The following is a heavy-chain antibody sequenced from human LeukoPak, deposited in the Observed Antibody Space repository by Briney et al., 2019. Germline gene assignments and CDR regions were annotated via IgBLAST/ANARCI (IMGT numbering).Heavy chain of an antibody. D-gene: IGHD6-25*01. Sequence: SQTLSLTCTVSGGSISSGGYYWSWIRQHPGKGLEWIGYIYYSGSTYYNPSLKSRVTISVDTSKNQFSLKLSSVTAADTAVYYCARTSIATGNWFDPWGQRTLVTVSS. V-gene: IGHV4-31*03. CDR2: IYYSGST. J-gene: IGHJ5*02. CDR3: ARTSIATGNWFDP. CDR1: GGSISSGGYY.